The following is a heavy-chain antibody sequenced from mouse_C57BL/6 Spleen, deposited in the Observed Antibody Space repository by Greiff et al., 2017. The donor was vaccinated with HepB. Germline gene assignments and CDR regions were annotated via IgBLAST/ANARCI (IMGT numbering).Heavy chain of an antibody. CDR1: GFTFSDYY. V-gene: IGHV5-16*01. Sequence: EVMLVESEGGLVQPGSSMKLSCTASGFTFSDYYMAWVRQVPEKGLEWVANINYDGSSTYYLDSLKSRFIISRDNAKNILYLQMSSLKSEDTATYYCARVSHYYGSSYAFDYWGQGTTLTVSS. J-gene: IGHJ2*01. CDR3: ARVSHYYGSSYAFDY. D-gene: IGHD1-1*01. CDR2: INYDGSST.